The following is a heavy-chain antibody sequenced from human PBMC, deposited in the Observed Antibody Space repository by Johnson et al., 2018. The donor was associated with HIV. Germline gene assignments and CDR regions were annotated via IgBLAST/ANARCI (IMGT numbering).Heavy chain of an antibody. V-gene: IGHV3-30*04. CDR1: GFTFNSYA. J-gene: IGHJ3*02. D-gene: IGHD3-22*01. CDR2: ISYDGTNK. Sequence: QVQLVEYGGGVVRPGGSLRLSCAASGFTFNSYAMHWVRQAPGKGLEWVAIISYDGTNKYYADSVKGRLTIYRDRPKHTLYVQMNSLRSEDTAVYYCTTDSRYSDSSGYYYWLGRGAFDIWGQGTMVTVSS. CDR3: TTDSRYSDSSGYYYWLGRGAFDI.